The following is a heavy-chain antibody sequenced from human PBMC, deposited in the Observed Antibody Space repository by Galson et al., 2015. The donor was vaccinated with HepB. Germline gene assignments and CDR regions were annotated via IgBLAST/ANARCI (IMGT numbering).Heavy chain of an antibody. CDR1: GGSISSGDYY. J-gene: IGHJ5*02. D-gene: IGHD3-16*01. CDR3: ARAQGQGDWFDP. Sequence: TLSLTCTVSGGSISSGDYYWSWIRQPPGKGLEWIGYIYYSGSTYYNPSLKSRVTISVDTSKNQFSLKLSSVTAADTAVYYCARAQGQGDWFDPWGQGTLVTVSS. V-gene: IGHV4-30-4*01. CDR2: IYYSGST.